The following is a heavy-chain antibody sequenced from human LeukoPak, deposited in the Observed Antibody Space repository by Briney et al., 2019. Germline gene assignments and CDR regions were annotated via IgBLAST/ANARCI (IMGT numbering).Heavy chain of an antibody. CDR3: ASRPYRLFGNYMDV. D-gene: IGHD3-22*01. Sequence: SETLSLTCAVYGGSFSGYYWSWIRQPPGKGLEWIGEINHSGSTNYNPSLKSRVTISVDTSKNQFSLKLSSVTAADTAVYYCASRPYRLFGNYMDVWGKGTTVTVSS. V-gene: IGHV4-34*01. CDR2: INHSGST. CDR1: GGSFSGYY. J-gene: IGHJ6*03.